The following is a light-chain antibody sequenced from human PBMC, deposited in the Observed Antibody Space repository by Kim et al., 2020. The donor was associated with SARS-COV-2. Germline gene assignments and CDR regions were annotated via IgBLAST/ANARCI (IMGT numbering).Light chain of an antibody. Sequence: DIQMTQSPSTLSASVGDRVTITCRASQNINSWLAWYQQKPGKAPQLLIYKASSLESGVPSRFSGSGSGTEFTLTISLQPDDFATYYCQQYNAHRTFGQGTKVDIK. V-gene: IGKV1-5*03. J-gene: IGKJ1*01. CDR3: QQYNAHRT. CDR1: QNINSW. CDR2: KAS.